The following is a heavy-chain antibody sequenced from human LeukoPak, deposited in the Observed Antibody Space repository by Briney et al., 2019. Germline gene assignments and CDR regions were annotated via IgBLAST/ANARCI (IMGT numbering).Heavy chain of an antibody. Sequence: GRSLRLSCAASGFTFSSYGVHWVRQAPGKGLAWVAVIWYGGSNKYYADSVKGRFTISRDNSKNTLYLQMNSLRAEDTAVYYCAKERQPYDAFDIWGQGTMVTVSS. CDR1: GFTFSSYG. J-gene: IGHJ3*02. CDR3: AKERQPYDAFDI. CDR2: IWYGGSNK. V-gene: IGHV3-30*18. D-gene: IGHD6-13*01.